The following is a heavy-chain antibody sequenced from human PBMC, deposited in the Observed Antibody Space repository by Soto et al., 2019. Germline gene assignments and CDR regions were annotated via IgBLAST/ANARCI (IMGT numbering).Heavy chain of an antibody. J-gene: IGHJ4*02. CDR2: MNPNSGNT. CDR3: ARTYCSGGSGYRGAFDY. CDR1: GYTFTSYD. D-gene: IGHD2-15*01. V-gene: IGHV1-8*01. Sequence: ASVKVSCKASGYTFTSYDINWVRQATGQGLEWMGWMNPNSGNTGYAQKFQGRVTMTRNTSISTAYMELSSLRSEATAVYYCARTYCSGGSGYRGAFDYWGQGTLVTVSS.